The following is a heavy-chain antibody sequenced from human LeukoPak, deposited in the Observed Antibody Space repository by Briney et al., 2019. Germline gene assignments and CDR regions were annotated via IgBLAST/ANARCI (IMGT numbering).Heavy chain of an antibody. CDR3: ARGWGGYLDY. J-gene: IGHJ4*02. D-gene: IGHD3-3*01. CDR1: GFTFSNAW. CDR2: ISSDGSSA. V-gene: IGHV3-74*01. Sequence: GGSLRLSCAASGFTFSNAWMHWVRQTPGKGLVWVSRISSDGSSASYADSVKGRFTISRDNAKNTLYLQMNSLRAEDTAVYYCARGWGGYLDYWGQGTLVTVSS.